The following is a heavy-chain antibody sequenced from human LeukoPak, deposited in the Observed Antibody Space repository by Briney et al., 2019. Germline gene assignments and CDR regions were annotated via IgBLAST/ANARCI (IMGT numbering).Heavy chain of an antibody. Sequence: KPSETLSLTCAVSGGSISSRNWWTWVRQPPGKGLEWVGEIFHSGSTNSNPSLKSRVTISVDTSKNQFSLKLSSVTAADTAVYYCARGPRYSSGWYSWGPNWFDPWGQGTLVTVSS. D-gene: IGHD6-19*01. V-gene: IGHV4-4*02. J-gene: IGHJ5*02. CDR1: GGSISSRNW. CDR2: IFHSGST. CDR3: ARGPRYSSGWYSWGPNWFDP.